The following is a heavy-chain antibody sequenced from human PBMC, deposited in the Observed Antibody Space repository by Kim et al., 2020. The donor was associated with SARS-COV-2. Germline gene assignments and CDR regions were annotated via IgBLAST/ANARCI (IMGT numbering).Heavy chain of an antibody. J-gene: IGHJ3*02. CDR3: ARAQQATRPAFDI. Sequence: EYAASVKGRFTNSRDVSKNSLYLQMNSLKTEVTAVYYCARAQQATRPAFDIWGQGTMVTVSS. D-gene: IGHD6-6*01. V-gene: IGHV3-72*01.